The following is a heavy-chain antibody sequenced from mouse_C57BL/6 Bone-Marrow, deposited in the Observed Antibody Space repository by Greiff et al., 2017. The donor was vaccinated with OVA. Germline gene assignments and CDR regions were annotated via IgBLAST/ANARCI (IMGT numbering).Heavy chain of an antibody. CDR1: GYAFSSSW. CDR2: IYPGDGDT. CDR3: ARWYYEEDYFDY. D-gene: IGHD1-1*01. J-gene: IGHJ2*01. V-gene: IGHV1-82*01. Sequence: QVQLKQSGPELVKPGASVKISCKASGYAFSSSWMNWVKQRPGKGLEWIGRIYPGDGDTNYNGKFKGKATLTADKSSSTAYMQLSSLTSEDSAVYFCARWYYEEDYFDYWGQGTTLTVSS.